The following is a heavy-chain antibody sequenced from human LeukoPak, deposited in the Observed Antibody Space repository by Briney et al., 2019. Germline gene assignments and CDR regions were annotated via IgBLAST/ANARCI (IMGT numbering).Heavy chain of an antibody. CDR3: ARENIVSTRDFDY. CDR1: GGSINTGDYY. J-gene: IGHJ4*02. Sequence: SETLSLTCSVSGGSINTGDYYWTWIRQPPGKGLEWIGSLFYTGNTYYNPSLMSRVTISIDTSKNQFSLKLISVTAADTAVYYCARENIVSTRDFDYWGRGTLVTVSS. D-gene: IGHD5/OR15-5a*01. CDR2: LFYTGNT. V-gene: IGHV4-39*07.